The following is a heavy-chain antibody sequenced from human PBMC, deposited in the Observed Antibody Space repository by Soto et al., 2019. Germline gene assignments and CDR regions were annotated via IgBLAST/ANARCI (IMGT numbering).Heavy chain of an antibody. CDR3: AKDAYYDLSTGTGYYYDGLDV. J-gene: IGHJ6*02. D-gene: IGHD3-9*01. CDR2: ISATGDTI. CDR1: GFTFSSYA. Sequence: LGLSCAAYGFTFSSYAMTWLRQSPGKGLEWVSVISATGDTIYYADSVEGRFTISRDNSNSTLFLQMDRLTADDTAVYFCAKDAYYDLSTGTGYYYDGLDVWGQGTTVTVSS. V-gene: IGHV3-23*01.